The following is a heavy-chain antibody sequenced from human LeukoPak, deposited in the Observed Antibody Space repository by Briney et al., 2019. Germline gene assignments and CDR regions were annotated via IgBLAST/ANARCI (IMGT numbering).Heavy chain of an antibody. CDR3: TRVGTSGYTADY. J-gene: IGHJ4*02. D-gene: IGHD3-22*01. CDR1: GFDFTIYS. Sequence: PGGSLRLSCAASGFDFTIYSINWVRQAPGKGLEWISYISSSSRYIYFADSVKGRFTVSRDSAQNLVSLQMNSLRAEDTAVYFCTRVGTSGYTADYWGQGTRVTVSS. V-gene: IGHV3-21*05. CDR2: ISSSSRYI.